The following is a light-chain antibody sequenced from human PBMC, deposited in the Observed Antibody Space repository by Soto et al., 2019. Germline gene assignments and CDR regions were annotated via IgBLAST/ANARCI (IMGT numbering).Light chain of an antibody. Sequence: EVVMTQSPASLSASPGERVTLSCRASQNIRSSLAWYQQRPGQAPRLLIYDASTRATGIPPRFSGSGSGTEFTLTISSLQSEDFAVYYCQQYNNWPTWTFGQGTKVDNK. CDR2: DAS. CDR3: QQYNNWPTWT. CDR1: QNIRSS. J-gene: IGKJ1*01. V-gene: IGKV3-15*01.